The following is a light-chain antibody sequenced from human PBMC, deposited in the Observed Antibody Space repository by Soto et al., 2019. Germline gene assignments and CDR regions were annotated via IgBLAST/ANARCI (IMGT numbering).Light chain of an antibody. Sequence: QSALAQPASVSGSTGQSITISCTGTGSDVGGYNYVSWYQQHPGKAPKLMIYEVSNRPSGVSNRFSGSKSGNTASLTISGLQAEDEADYYCSSYTSSSTPYVFGTGTKVTVL. CDR2: EVS. CDR3: SSYTSSSTPYV. J-gene: IGLJ1*01. CDR1: GSDVGGYNY. V-gene: IGLV2-14*01.